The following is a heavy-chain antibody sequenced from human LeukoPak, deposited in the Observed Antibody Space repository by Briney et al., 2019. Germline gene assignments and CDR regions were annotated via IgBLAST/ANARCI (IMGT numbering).Heavy chain of an antibody. CDR3: AKVPGAPYYFDY. V-gene: IGHV3-23*01. D-gene: IGHD1-26*01. J-gene: IGHJ4*02. CDR1: GFTFSSYA. Sequence: PGGSLRLSCATSGFTFSSYAMSWVRQAPGKGLEWVSTISGSGGSTYYADSVKGRFTISRDNSKNTLYLQMNSLRAEDTAVYYCAKVPGAPYYFDYYGQGPLVIVTS. CDR2: ISGSGGST.